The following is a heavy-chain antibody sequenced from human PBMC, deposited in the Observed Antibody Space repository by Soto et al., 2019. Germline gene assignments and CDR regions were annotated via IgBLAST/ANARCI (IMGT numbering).Heavy chain of an antibody. CDR3: ARDQGYCISTSCSRYDYYYGMDV. CDR2: ISSSSSYI. CDR1: GFTFSSYS. J-gene: IGHJ6*02. Sequence: PGGSLRLSCAASGFTFSSYSMNWVRQAPGKGLEWVSSISSSSSYIYYADSVKGRFTISRDNAKNSLYLQMNSLRAEDTAVYYCARDQGYCISTSCSRYDYYYGMDVWGQGTTVTVSS. V-gene: IGHV3-21*01. D-gene: IGHD2-2*01.